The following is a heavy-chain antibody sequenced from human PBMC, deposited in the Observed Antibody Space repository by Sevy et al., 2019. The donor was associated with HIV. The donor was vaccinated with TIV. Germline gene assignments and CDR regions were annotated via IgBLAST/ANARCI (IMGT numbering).Heavy chain of an antibody. J-gene: IGHJ3*02. D-gene: IGHD6-13*01. CDR1: GDSVSSNSAA. V-gene: IGHV6-1*01. CDR3: ARGCIAAAGMTDAFDI. CDR2: TYYRSKWYN. Sequence: QSQTLSLTCAISGDSVSSNSAAWNWIRQSPSRGLEWLGRTYYRSKWYNDYAVSVKSRITINPDTPKNQFSLQLNSVTPEDTAVYYCARGCIAAAGMTDAFDIWGQGTMVTVSS.